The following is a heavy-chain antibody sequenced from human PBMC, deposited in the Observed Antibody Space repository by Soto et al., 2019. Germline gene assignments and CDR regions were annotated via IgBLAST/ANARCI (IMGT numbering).Heavy chain of an antibody. CDR1: GGAFSSYA. CDR2: IIPLFGTA. CDR3: ARGITGTVTYYYGLDV. Sequence: QVQLVQSGAEVKKPGSSVKVSCKASGGAFSSYAISWVRQAPGQGLEWMGGIIPLFGTADYAQKFQGRVTITADESTSTAYMELCSLRSEDTAVYFCARGITGTVTYYYGLDVWGQGTTVTVSS. J-gene: IGHJ6*02. V-gene: IGHV1-69*12. D-gene: IGHD1-20*01.